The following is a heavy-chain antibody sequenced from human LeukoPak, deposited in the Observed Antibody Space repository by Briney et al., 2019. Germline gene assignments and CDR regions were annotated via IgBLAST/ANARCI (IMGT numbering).Heavy chain of an antibody. D-gene: IGHD3-10*01. V-gene: IGHV3-74*01. CDR3: VRGRGSYGWFDP. Sequence: GGSLRLSCAASGFTSSSYWMHWVRQVPGKGLVWVSRIIGDGTARNYADSVKSRFTISRDDAKNTVDLQMNSLRGEDTAVYYCVRGRGSYGWFDPWGQGTLVTVSS. J-gene: IGHJ5*02. CDR1: GFTSSSYW. CDR2: IIGDGTAR.